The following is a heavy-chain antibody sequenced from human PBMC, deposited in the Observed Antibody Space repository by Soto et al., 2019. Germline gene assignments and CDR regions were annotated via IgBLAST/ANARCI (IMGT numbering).Heavy chain of an antibody. D-gene: IGHD2-15*01. CDR2: MNPNSGNT. CDR1: GYTFTSYD. Sequence: QVQLVQSGAEVKKPGASVKVSCKASGYTFTSYDINWVRQATGQGLEWMGWMNPNSGNTGYAQKFQGRVTMTRNTSISTAYMELSSLRSEDTAVYYCARGNPKGFSGGSWKNWFDPWGQGTLVTVSS. J-gene: IGHJ5*02. V-gene: IGHV1-8*01. CDR3: ARGNPKGFSGGSWKNWFDP.